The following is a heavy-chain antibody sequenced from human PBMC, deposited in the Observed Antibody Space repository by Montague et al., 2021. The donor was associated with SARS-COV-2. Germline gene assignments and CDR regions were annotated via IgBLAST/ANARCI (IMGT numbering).Heavy chain of an antibody. D-gene: IGHD3-9*01. CDR1: GGSISSSSYY. CDR2: IYYSGCT. V-gene: IGHV4-39*01. CDR3: ARSPTYYHILTGYFNGPNWFDP. Sequence: SETLSLTCAVSGGSISSSSYYWGWIRQPPGKGLEWIGSIYYSGCTYYNPSLKSRVTISVDTSKNQFSLKLSSVTAADTAVYYCARSPTYYHILTGYFNGPNWFDPWGQGTLVTVSS. J-gene: IGHJ5*02.